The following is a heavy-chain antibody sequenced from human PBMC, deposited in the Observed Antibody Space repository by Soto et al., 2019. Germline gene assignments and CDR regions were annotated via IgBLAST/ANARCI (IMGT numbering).Heavy chain of an antibody. CDR2: ISDDSSYI. V-gene: IGHV3-21*06. CDR1: GFMFSAYN. J-gene: IGHJ1*01. Sequence: GGSLRVFYAASGFMFSAYNMNWVRQAPGKGLEWLSSISDDSSYIDYADSLRGRFTVSRDNARNSLYLQIDSLGVEDTAVYYCATPYYFNHWGPGTLVTVSS. CDR3: ATPYYFNH. D-gene: IGHD3-16*01.